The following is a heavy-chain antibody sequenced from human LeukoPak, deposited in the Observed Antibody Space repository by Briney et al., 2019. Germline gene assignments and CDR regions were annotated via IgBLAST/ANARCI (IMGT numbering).Heavy chain of an antibody. CDR1: GGTFSSYA. J-gene: IGHJ4*02. Sequence: SVKVSCKASGGTFSSYAISWVRQAPGQGLEWMGGIIPIFGTANYAQKFQGRVTITADESTSTAYMELSSLRSEDTAVYYCARGSHPNVVVTAYFSWGLGTLVTVSS. CDR2: IIPIFGTA. D-gene: IGHD2-21*02. V-gene: IGHV1-69*01. CDR3: ARGSHPNVVVTAYFS.